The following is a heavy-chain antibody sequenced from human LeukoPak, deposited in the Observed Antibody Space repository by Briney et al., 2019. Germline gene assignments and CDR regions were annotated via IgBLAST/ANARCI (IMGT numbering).Heavy chain of an antibody. J-gene: IGHJ4*02. V-gene: IGHV3-30*18. D-gene: IGHD3-22*01. CDR3: AKESRYYDSSGYYYGYFDY. CDR2: ISYDGSNK. Sequence: PGGSLRLSCAASGFTFSSYGMHWVRQAPGKGLEWVAVISYDGSNKYYADSVKGRFTISRDNSKNTLYLQMNSLRAEDTAVYYCAKESRYYDSSGYYYGYFDYWGQGTLVTVSS. CDR1: GFTFSSYG.